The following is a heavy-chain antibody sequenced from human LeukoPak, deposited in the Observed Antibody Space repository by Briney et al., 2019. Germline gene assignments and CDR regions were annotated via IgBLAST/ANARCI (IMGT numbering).Heavy chain of an antibody. Sequence: ASVKVSSKASGYTFTHYRLHWVRQAHGQGLEWMGWVNPDSGGTNYQQNFQGRVTMTRDTSISTVYMELSRLRSDDTAVYYCARENWYSDYWGQGTLVTVSS. CDR2: VNPDSGGT. CDR1: GYTFTHYR. D-gene: IGHD1-1*01. V-gene: IGHV1-2*02. CDR3: ARENWYSDY. J-gene: IGHJ4*02.